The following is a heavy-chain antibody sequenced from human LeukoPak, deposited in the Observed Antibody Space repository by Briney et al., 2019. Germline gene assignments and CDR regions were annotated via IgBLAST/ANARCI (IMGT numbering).Heavy chain of an antibody. Sequence: GGSLRLSCAASGFTVSSNYMSWVRQAPGKGLEWVSVIYSGGSTYYADSVKGRFTISRDNSKNTLYLQMNSLRAEDTAVYYCAKAGAPYYDIFILTYYFDYWGQGTLVTVSS. J-gene: IGHJ4*02. V-gene: IGHV3-53*05. D-gene: IGHD3-9*01. CDR3: AKAGAPYYDIFILTYYFDY. CDR2: IYSGGST. CDR1: GFTVSSNY.